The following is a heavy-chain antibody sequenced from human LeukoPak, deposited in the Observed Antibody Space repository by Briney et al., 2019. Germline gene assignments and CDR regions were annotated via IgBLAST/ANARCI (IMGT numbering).Heavy chain of an antibody. CDR3: ARVREAYYDFWNFALDY. D-gene: IGHD3-3*01. CDR1: GYTFTSYG. Sequence: GASVKVSCKASGYTFTSYGISWVRQAPGQGLEWMGGIIPIFGTANYAQKFQGRVTITADESTSTAYMELSSLRSEDTAVYYCARVREAYYDFWNFALDYWGQGTLVTVSS. V-gene: IGHV1-69*13. J-gene: IGHJ4*02. CDR2: IIPIFGTA.